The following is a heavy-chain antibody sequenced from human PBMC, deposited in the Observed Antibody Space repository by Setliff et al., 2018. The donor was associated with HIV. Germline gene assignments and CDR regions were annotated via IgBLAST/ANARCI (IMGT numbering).Heavy chain of an antibody. Sequence: SEILSLTCTVSGGSISSYYWNWIRQPPGKGLEWIGYIYYSGSTNYKPSLKSRVTISVDMSKNQFSLRLSSVTAADTAVYYCARRWGEAFDYWGQGTLVTVSS. CDR2: IYYSGST. CDR3: ARRWGEAFDY. D-gene: IGHD1-26*01. J-gene: IGHJ4*02. V-gene: IGHV4-59*08. CDR1: GGSISSYY.